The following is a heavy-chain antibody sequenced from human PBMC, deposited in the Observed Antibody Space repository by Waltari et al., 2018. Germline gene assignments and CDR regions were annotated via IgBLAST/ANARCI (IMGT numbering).Heavy chain of an antibody. CDR1: GGSISSHY. Sequence: QVQLQESGPGLVKPSETLSPTCTVSGGSISSHYWSWIRQPPGKGLEWIGYIYYSGSTNYNPSLKSRVTISVDTSKNQFSLKLSSVTAADTAVYYCARDLLVATSNLDAFDIWGQGTMVTVSS. CDR3: ARDLLVATSNLDAFDI. J-gene: IGHJ3*02. CDR2: IYYSGST. V-gene: IGHV4-59*11. D-gene: IGHD2-8*02.